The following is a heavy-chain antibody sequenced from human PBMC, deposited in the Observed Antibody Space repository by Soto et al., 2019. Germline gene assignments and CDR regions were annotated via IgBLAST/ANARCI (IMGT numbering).Heavy chain of an antibody. J-gene: IGHJ4*02. Sequence: SETLSLTCAVSGVSISSGNWWTWVRQTPQRGLEYIGEIFHDGTANYYPSFERRVAISVETSKNQFSLKLTSMTAADTAIYFCARLVYDTSLNYMYFDFWGQGALVPVSS. CDR1: GVSISSGNW. CDR2: IFHDGTA. V-gene: IGHV4-4*02. D-gene: IGHD3-22*01. CDR3: ARLVYDTSLNYMYFDF.